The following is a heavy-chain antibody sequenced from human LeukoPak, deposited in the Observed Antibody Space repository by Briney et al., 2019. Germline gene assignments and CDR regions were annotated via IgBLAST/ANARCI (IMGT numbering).Heavy chain of an antibody. J-gene: IGHJ4*02. CDR3: AKEEEWFGELPYFDY. D-gene: IGHD3-10*01. CDR1: RFTFSSYA. V-gene: IGHV3-23*01. CDR2: ISGSGGST. Sequence: GGSLRLSCAASRFTFSSYAMSWVRQAPGKGLEWVSAISGSGGSTYYADSVKGRFTISKDNSKNTLYLQVNSLRAEDTAVYYCAKEEEWFGELPYFDYWGQGTLVTVSS.